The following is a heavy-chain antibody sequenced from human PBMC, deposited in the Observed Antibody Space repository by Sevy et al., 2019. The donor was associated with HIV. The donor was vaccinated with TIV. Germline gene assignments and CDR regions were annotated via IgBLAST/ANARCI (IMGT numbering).Heavy chain of an antibody. D-gene: IGHD2-15*01. J-gene: IGHJ6*02. V-gene: IGHV3-30*02. CDR3: AKDGNVVVGGDFYYYGMDV. CDR2: IRFDGGQK. CDR1: GLNVRTYG. Sequence: QLGGSLRLSCAASGLNVRTYGMHWVRQAPGKGLEWVAFIRFDGGQKYYPDSVNGRFSISRDNSKNTLYLQMNSLRVEDTAVYYCAKDGNVVVGGDFYYYGMDVWGQGTTVTVSS.